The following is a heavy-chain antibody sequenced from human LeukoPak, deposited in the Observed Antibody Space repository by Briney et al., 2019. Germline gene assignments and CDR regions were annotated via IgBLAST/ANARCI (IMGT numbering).Heavy chain of an antibody. V-gene: IGHV1-8*01. Sequence: GASVKVSCKASGYTFTSYDINWVRQATGQGLEWMGWMNPNSGNTGYAQKFQGRVTMTRNTSISTAYMELSSLRSEDTAVYYCARHVQQYQLLFKRNWSDPWGQGTLVTVSS. J-gene: IGHJ5*02. D-gene: IGHD2-2*01. CDR3: ARHVQQYQLLFKRNWSDP. CDR2: MNPNSGNT. CDR1: GYTFTSYD.